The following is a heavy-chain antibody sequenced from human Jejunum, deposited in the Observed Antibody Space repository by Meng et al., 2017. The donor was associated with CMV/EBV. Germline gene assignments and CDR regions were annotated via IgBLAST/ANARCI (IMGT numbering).Heavy chain of an antibody. Sequence: CNVSGGSISGYYWNWLRQPPGEGLEWIGNFVFSGPTKYTPPLKSRVPISVDTSKFQFSLTLGSVAPADTAVYYCARGWGTTSPWDYWGQGMLVTVSS. CDR3: ARGWGTTSPWDY. D-gene: IGHD3-16*01. CDR2: FVFSGPT. CDR1: GGSISGYY. J-gene: IGHJ4*02. V-gene: IGHV4-59*01.